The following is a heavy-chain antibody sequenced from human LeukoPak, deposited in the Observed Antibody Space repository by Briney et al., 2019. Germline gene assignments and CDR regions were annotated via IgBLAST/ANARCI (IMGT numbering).Heavy chain of an antibody. CDR1: GFTFSSYG. D-gene: IGHD6-13*01. J-gene: IGHJ4*02. V-gene: IGHV3-33*08. CDR3: VRGVGVSRFNYLDS. CDR2: IWYDASNK. Sequence: GRSLRLSCAASGFTFSSYGMHWVRQAPGKGLEWVAVIWYDASNKYYADSVKGRYTISRDNSKNTLYLQMNSLRDDDTAVYYCVRGVGVSRFNYLDSWGQGTLVIVSS.